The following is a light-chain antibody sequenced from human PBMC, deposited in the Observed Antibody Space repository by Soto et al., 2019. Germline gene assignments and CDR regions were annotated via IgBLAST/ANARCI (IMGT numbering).Light chain of an antibody. Sequence: EIVMTQSPATLSVSPGERATLSCRASQSVSSNLAWYQQKPGQAPRLLIYGAPTRATGIPARFSGSGSGTEFTLTISSLQPEDFAVYYCQQYNNWPRWTFGQGTKVDIK. CDR2: GAP. CDR1: QSVSSN. J-gene: IGKJ1*01. V-gene: IGKV3-15*01. CDR3: QQYNNWPRWT.